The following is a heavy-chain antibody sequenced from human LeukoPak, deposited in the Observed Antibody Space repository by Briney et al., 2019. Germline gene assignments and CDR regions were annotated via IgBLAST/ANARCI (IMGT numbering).Heavy chain of an antibody. Sequence: ASVKVSCKASGYTFTSYGISWVRQAPGQGLEWMGWISAYNGNTNYAQKLQGRVTMTTDTSTSTAYMEPRSLRSDDTAVYYCARDLISGDDVYYYDSSGYYYDYWGQGTLVTVSS. J-gene: IGHJ4*02. V-gene: IGHV1-18*01. CDR1: GYTFTSYG. CDR2: ISAYNGNT. D-gene: IGHD3-22*01. CDR3: ARDLISGDDVYYYDSSGYYYDY.